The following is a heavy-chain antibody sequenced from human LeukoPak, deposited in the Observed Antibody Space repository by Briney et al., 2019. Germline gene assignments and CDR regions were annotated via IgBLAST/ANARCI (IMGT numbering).Heavy chain of an antibody. Sequence: SETLSLTCSVSGDSISSSTYYWGWIRQPPKKGLEWVGSFFYGGSTYYNPSLKSRVTISVDTSENQLSLKLSSVTAADTAVYYCASCQGSKSGGWQPNRPFVYWGQGTLVTVSS. CDR2: FFYGGST. J-gene: IGHJ4*02. CDR3: ASCQGSKSGGWQPNRPFVY. CDR1: GDSISSSTYY. V-gene: IGHV4-39*07. D-gene: IGHD4-23*01.